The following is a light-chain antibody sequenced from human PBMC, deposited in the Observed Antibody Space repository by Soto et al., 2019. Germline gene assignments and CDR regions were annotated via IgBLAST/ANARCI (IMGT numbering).Light chain of an antibody. CDR2: EGT. V-gene: IGLV2-23*01. J-gene: IGLJ2*01. CDR3: CSYAGTSTLL. Sequence: QSALTQPASVSGSLGQSITISCTGTSSDIGSYNLVSWYQQHPGKAPKLMIYEGTKRPSGVSYRFSGSTSGNTDSLTISGLQSEDEADYYCCSYAGTSTLLFGGGTKLTVL. CDR1: SSDIGSYNL.